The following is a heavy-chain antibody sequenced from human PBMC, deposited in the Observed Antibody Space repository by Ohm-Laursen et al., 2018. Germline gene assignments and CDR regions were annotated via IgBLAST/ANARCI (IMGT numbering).Heavy chain of an antibody. V-gene: IGHV4-38-2*01. CDR2: IYHSGST. Sequence: TLSLTCVVSGYSISSGYFWGWIRQPPGKGLEWIGTIYHSGSTYYNPSLKSRVTISVDTSKNQFSRKLSSVTAADTALYYCARGLWWFDPWGQGTLVTVSS. CDR3: ARGLWWFDP. J-gene: IGHJ5*02. CDR1: GYSISSGYF.